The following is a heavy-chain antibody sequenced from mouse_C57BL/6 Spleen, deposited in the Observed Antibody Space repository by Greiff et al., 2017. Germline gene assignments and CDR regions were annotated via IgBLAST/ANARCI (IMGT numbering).Heavy chain of an antibody. CDR2: ISSGGSYT. J-gene: IGHJ3*01. D-gene: IGHD2-4*01. CDR3: ARPPAHYDYDVLAY. CDR1: GFTFSSYG. V-gene: IGHV5-6*01. Sequence: EVKLMESGGDLVKPGGSLKLSCAASGFTFSSYGMSWVRQTPDKRLEWVATISSGGSYTYYPDSVKGRFTISRDNAKNTLYLQMSSLKSEDTAMYYCARPPAHYDYDVLAYWGQGTLVTVSA.